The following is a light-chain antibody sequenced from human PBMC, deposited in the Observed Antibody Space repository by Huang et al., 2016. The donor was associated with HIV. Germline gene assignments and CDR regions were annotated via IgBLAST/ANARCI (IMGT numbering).Light chain of an antibody. CDR2: KVS. CDR1: QSLVYSDGKTY. CDR3: MQGTHCT. V-gene: IGKV2-30*01. J-gene: IGKJ1*01. Sequence: DVVMTQSPLYLPVTLGQPASISCRSSQSLVYSDGKTYLNWLQQRPGQSPRRLMYKVSNGDSGVPDRFSGSGSGTDFTLKISRVEAEDVGVYYCMQGTHCTFGQGTKVEIK.